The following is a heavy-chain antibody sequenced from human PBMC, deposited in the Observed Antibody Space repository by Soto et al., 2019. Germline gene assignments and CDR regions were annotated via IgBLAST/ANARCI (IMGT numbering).Heavy chain of an antibody. J-gene: IGHJ6*01. Sequence: PSETLCITCAFYVGSFSVYYWTWIRQAPGKGLDLIGEINHSGGTNYNSSLKSRVTISIDTSKNQFSLILYSVTAAETAVYYCARDRQYYHFWSGYQNEGPYDMDVWGQGTTVTVSS. CDR3: ARDRQYYHFWSGYQNEGPYDMDV. CDR2: INHSGGT. V-gene: IGHV4-34*01. D-gene: IGHD3-3*02. CDR1: VGSFSVYY.